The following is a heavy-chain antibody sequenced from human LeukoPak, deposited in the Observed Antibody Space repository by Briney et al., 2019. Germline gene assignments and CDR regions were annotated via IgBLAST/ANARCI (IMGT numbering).Heavy chain of an antibody. CDR1: GYTFTSYD. CDR3: ARGLGSDGIFDY. J-gene: IGHJ4*02. CDR2: MNPNSGNT. V-gene: IGHV1-8*03. D-gene: IGHD1-26*01. Sequence: GASVKVSCKASGYTFTSYDINWVRQATGQGLEWMGWMNPNSGNTGYAQKFQGRVTITRNTSISTAYMELSSLRSEDTAVYYCARGLGSDGIFDYWGQGTLVTVSS.